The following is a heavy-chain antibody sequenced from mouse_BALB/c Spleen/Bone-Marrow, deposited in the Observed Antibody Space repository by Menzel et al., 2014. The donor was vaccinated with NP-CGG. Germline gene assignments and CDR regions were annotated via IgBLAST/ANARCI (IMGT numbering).Heavy chain of an antibody. Sequence: QVQLQQSGAELVKPGASVKMSCKASGYTFTSYWMHWVKQRPGQDLEWIGTIDPSDSYTSYNQKFKGKATLTVDTSSSTAYMQLSSLTSEDSAVYYCTRRDTTVERAWFAYWGQGTLVTVSA. V-gene: IGHV1S127*01. D-gene: IGHD1-1*01. J-gene: IGHJ3*01. CDR3: TRRDTTVERAWFAY. CDR1: GYTFTSYW. CDR2: IDPSDSYT.